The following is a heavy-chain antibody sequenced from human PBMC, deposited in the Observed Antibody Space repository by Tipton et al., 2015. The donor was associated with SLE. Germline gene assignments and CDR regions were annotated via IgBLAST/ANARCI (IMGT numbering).Heavy chain of an antibody. Sequence: SLRLSCAASGFTFSSYAMHWVRQAPGKGLEWVAVISYDGSNKYYADSVKGRFTISRDNSKNTLYLQMNSLRAEDTAVYYCAKDPIAADRDYFDYWGQGTLVTVSS. J-gene: IGHJ4*02. CDR2: ISYDGSNK. V-gene: IGHV3-30-3*01. D-gene: IGHD6-13*01. CDR1: GFTFSSYA. CDR3: AKDPIAADRDYFDY.